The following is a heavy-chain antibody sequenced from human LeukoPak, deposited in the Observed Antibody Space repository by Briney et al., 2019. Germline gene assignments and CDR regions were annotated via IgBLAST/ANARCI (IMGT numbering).Heavy chain of an antibody. Sequence: PGGSLRLSCAASGFTFSSYAMSWVRQAPGKGLEWVSAISDSDGNTYYADSVKGRFTISRDNPKNTLYLQMNSLRAEDTAVYYCASALRIYYYFDYWGQGTLVTVSS. J-gene: IGHJ4*02. CDR1: GFTFSSYA. CDR2: ISDSDGNT. CDR3: ASALRIYYYFDY. D-gene: IGHD1-26*01. V-gene: IGHV3-23*01.